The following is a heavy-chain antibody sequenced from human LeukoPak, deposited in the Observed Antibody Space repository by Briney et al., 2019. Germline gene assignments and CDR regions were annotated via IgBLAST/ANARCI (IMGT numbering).Heavy chain of an antibody. CDR2: ISGGGGKT. D-gene: IGHD3-22*01. CDR1: GFTFSSYA. Sequence: GGSLRLSCATSGFTFSSYAMNWVRQAPGKGPEWVSSISGGGGKTSYADSVKGRFTISRDNSKNTLYVQMNSLRAEDTAVYYCAKEYASDLYDSGVWGQGTLVTVSS. CDR3: AKEYASDLYDSGV. V-gene: IGHV3-23*01. J-gene: IGHJ4*02.